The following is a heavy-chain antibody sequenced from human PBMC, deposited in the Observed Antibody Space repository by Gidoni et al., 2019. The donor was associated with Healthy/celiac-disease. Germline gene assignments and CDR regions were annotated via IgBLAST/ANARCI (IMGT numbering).Heavy chain of an antibody. Sequence: QVQLVQSGAEVKKPGSSVKVSCKASGGTFSSYAISWVRQAPGQGLEWMGGIIPIFGTANYAQKFQGRVTITADESTSTAYMELSSLRSEDTAVYYCYLRWLQLGVAYYYGMDVWGQGTTVTVSS. CDR3: YLRWLQLGVAYYYGMDV. V-gene: IGHV1-69*01. CDR2: IIPIFGTA. J-gene: IGHJ6*02. CDR1: GGTFSSYA. D-gene: IGHD5-12*01.